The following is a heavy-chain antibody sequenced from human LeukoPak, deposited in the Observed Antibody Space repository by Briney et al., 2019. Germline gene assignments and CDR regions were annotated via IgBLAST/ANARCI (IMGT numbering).Heavy chain of an antibody. D-gene: IGHD1-26*01. CDR1: GYTFTNYG. V-gene: IGHV1-18*01. CDR3: ARDWDAMNNCFDP. J-gene: IGHJ5*02. CDR2: ISTNSDIR. Sequence: GASVKVSCKASGYTFTNYGISWVRQAPGQGLEWMGWISTNSDIRTYAQKLQGRFTMTTDTATTTAYMELNNLTFDDTAVYYCARDWDAMNNCFDPWGQGTPVTVSS.